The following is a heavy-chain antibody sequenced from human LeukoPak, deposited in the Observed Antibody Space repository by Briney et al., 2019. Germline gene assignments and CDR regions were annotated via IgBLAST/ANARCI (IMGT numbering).Heavy chain of an antibody. Sequence: ASVKVSCKASGYTFTNYDINWVRQVPGQGLEWMGWISANNGNTNYAQKHQGRVTMTTETSTSTAFMELRSLRSDDTAVYYCAREGPYLYYLDYWGQGTLVTVSS. D-gene: IGHD2-21*01. CDR2: ISANNGNT. CDR1: GYTFTNYD. V-gene: IGHV1-18*01. J-gene: IGHJ4*02. CDR3: AREGPYLYYLDY.